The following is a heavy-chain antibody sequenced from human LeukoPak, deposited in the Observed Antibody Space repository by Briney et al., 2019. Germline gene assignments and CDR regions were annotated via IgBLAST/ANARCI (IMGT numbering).Heavy chain of an antibody. CDR2: IIPIFGTA. CDR3: ARGALHYYDSSGYDGLNWFDP. J-gene: IGHJ5*02. CDR1: RYTFTSYY. D-gene: IGHD3-22*01. V-gene: IGHV1-69*05. Sequence: GASVKVSCKASRYTFTSYYMHWVRQAPGQGLEWMGRIIPIFGTASYAQKFQGRVTITTDESTSTAYMELSSLRSEDTAVYYCARGALHYYDSSGYDGLNWFDPWGQGTLVTVSS.